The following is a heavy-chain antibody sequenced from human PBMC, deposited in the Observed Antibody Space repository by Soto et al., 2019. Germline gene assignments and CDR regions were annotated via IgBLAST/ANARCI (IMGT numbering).Heavy chain of an antibody. J-gene: IGHJ4*01. CDR2: IYYSGGT. CDR1: GAPITINY. V-gene: IGHV4-59*01. CDR3: ARDAGGPYDH. D-gene: IGHD2-15*01. Sequence: PSETLSLTCTVSGAPITINYWSWIRQAPGQGLEWIGYIYYSGGTTYNPSLKSRVTMSADTSKDQFSLKLKSVTAADTAVYYCARDAGGPYDHSGPGILVTVSS.